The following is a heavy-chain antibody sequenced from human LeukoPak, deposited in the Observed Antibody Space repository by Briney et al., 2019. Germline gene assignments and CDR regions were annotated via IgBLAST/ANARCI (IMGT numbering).Heavy chain of an antibody. V-gene: IGHV3-23*01. CDR2: ISGSGGST. CDR1: GFTFNSYA. D-gene: IGHD6-13*01. CDR3: AKDPVFGYSSSKYYFDY. Sequence: GGSLRLSCAASGFTFNSYAMSWVRQAPGKGLEWVTGISGSGGSTYYAASVKGRFTISRDNSKNTLYLQMNSLRAEDTALYYCAKDPVFGYSSSKYYFDYWGQGTLVTVSS. J-gene: IGHJ4*02.